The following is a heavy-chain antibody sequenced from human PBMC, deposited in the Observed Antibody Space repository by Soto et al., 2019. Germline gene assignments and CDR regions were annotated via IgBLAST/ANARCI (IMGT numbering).Heavy chain of an antibody. V-gene: IGHV1-46*01. D-gene: IGHD5-18*01. CDR1: GYTFTSYY. CDR2: INPSGGST. Sequence: QVQLVQSGAEVKKPGASVKVSCKASGYTFTSYYMHWVRQAPGQGLEWMGIINPSGGSTSYAQKFQGRVTMTRDTSTSTVYMELSSLRSEDTAVYYCARDFGENTAMVRYYYYGMDVWGQGTTVTVSS. J-gene: IGHJ6*02. CDR3: ARDFGENTAMVRYYYYGMDV.